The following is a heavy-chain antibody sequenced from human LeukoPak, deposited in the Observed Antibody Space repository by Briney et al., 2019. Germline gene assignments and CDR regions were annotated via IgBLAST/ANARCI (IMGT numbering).Heavy chain of an antibody. D-gene: IGHD3-10*01. V-gene: IGHV3-23*01. J-gene: IGHJ4*02. CDR3: AKDRSGSGSYYPDY. Sequence: QPGGSLRLSCAASGFTFSSYAMSWVRQAPGKGLEWVSAINGGGGSTYYADSVKGRFTVSRDNPKNTLYLQMNSLRAEDTAVYYCAKDRSGSGSYYPDYWGQGTLVTVSS. CDR2: INGGGGST. CDR1: GFTFSSYA.